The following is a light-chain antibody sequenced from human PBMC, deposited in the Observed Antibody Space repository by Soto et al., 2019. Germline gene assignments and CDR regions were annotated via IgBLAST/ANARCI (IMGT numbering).Light chain of an antibody. V-gene: IGKV3-15*01. Sequence: EIVMTQSPATLSVSPGERATLSCRASQSVSSNLAWYHQKPGQAPRLLIYGASTRATGIPARFSGSGSGTELTLTISSLQSEDFAVYYCQQYNNWETFGQGTKVEIK. CDR3: QQYNNWET. CDR1: QSVSSN. CDR2: GAS. J-gene: IGKJ1*01.